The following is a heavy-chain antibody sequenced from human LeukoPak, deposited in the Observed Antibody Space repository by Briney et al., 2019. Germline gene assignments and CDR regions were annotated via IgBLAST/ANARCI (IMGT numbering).Heavy chain of an antibody. J-gene: IGHJ4*02. Sequence: GGSLRLSCAASGFTFGSYAMSWVRQAPGKGLEWVSGITNSGGTTFYADSVKGRFTISRDNSKNTLYLQMNSLRVDDTAVYYCAKDRVGNSYLFDSWGQRTLVTVSS. CDR1: GFTFGSYA. CDR3: AKDRVGNSYLFDS. D-gene: IGHD6-6*01. V-gene: IGHV3-23*01. CDR2: ITNSGGTT.